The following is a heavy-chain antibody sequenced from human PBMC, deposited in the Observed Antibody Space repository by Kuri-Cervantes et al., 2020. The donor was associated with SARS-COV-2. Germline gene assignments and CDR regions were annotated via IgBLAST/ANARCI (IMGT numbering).Heavy chain of an antibody. D-gene: IGHD2-2*01. J-gene: IGHJ4*02. CDR1: GGSISSYY. CDR3: GRGVVVVPAAVIFFDY. CDR2: IYYSGST. V-gene: IGHV4-59*01. Sequence: SETLSLTCTVSGGSISSYYWSWIRQPPGKGLEWIGYIYYSGSTNYNPSLKSRVTISVDTSKNQFSLKLSSVTAADTAVYYCGRGVVVVPAAVIFFDYWGQGTLVTVSS.